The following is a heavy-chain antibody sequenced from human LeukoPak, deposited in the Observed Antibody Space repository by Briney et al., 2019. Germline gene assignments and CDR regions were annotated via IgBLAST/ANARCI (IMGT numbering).Heavy chain of an antibody. J-gene: IGHJ4*02. V-gene: IGHV1-2*02. CDR1: GYTFTGYY. Sequence: ASVKVSCKASGYTFTGYYMHWVRQAPGQGLEWMGWTNPNSGGTNYAQKFQGRVTMTRDTSISTAYMELSRLRSDDTAVYYCARIYCSSTSCSFTFDYWGQGTLVTVSS. CDR3: ARIYCSSTSCSFTFDY. CDR2: TNPNSGGT. D-gene: IGHD2-2*01.